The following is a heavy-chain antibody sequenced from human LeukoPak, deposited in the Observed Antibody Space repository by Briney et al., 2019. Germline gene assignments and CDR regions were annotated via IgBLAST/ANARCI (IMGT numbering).Heavy chain of an antibody. Sequence: PSETLSLTCTVSGGSISSYYWSWIRQPPGKGLEWIGYIYFSGSTNSNPSLKSRVTISVDTSQNQLSLKLSSVTAADTAVYYCARHYYYVSSGLFHYWGQGTLVTVSS. J-gene: IGHJ4*02. CDR3: ARHYYYVSSGLFHY. D-gene: IGHD3-22*01. CDR2: IYFSGST. CDR1: GGSISSYY. V-gene: IGHV4-59*01.